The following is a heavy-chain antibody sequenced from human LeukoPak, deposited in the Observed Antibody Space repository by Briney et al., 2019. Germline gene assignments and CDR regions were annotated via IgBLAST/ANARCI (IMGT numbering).Heavy chain of an antibody. J-gene: IGHJ6*02. CDR1: GSSISSGDYY. Sequence: PSETLSLTCTVSGSSISSGDYYWSWIRQPPGKGLEWIGYIYYSGSTYYNPSLKSRVTISVDTSKNQFSLKLSSVTAADTAVYYCARDNGMVRGAGPATYYYYGMDVWGQGTTVTVSS. CDR3: ARDNGMVRGAGPATYYYYGMDV. CDR2: IYYSGST. V-gene: IGHV4-30-4*01. D-gene: IGHD3-10*01.